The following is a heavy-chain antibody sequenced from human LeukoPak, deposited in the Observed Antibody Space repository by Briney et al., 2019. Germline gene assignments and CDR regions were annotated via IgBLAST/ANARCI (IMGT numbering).Heavy chain of an antibody. CDR3: ARTYYYGSGSYSPFDY. CDR2: IYYSGST. V-gene: IGHV4-59*01. D-gene: IGHD3-10*01. J-gene: IGHJ4*02. Sequence: PSETLSLTCTVSGGSISSYYWSWIRQPPGKGLEWIGYIYYSGSTNYNPSLKSRVTISVDTSKNQFSLKLSSVTAADTAVYYCARTYYYGSGSYSPFDYWGQGTLVTVSS. CDR1: GGSISSYY.